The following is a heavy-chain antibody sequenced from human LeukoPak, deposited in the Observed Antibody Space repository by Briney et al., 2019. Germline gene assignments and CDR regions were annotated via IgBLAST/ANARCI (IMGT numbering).Heavy chain of an antibody. V-gene: IGHV3-23*01. CDR1: GFTFTNYV. D-gene: IGHD3-9*01. CDR2: ITGSDGTS. J-gene: IGHJ4*02. CDR3: AKWGDYDILTGYYVPDY. Sequence: PGTSLRLSCVASGFTFTNYVMSWVRQAPGKGLEWVSAITGSDGTSHYADSVKGRFTISRDNSKNTVYLQVNSLRAEDTAVYYCAKWGDYDILTGYYVPDYWGQGTLVTVSS.